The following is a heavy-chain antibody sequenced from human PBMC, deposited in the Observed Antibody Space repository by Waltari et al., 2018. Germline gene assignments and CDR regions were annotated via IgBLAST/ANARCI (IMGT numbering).Heavy chain of an antibody. CDR3: ARGQGAYAMHLNY. J-gene: IGHJ4*02. Sequence: QVQLVQSGAEVKKPGASVKVSCKASGYTFTSYAMHWVRQAPGQRLEWMGWINAGNGNTKYSQEFQGRVTITRDTSASTAYMELSSLRSEDMAVYYCARGQGAYAMHLNYWGQGTLVTVSS. V-gene: IGHV1-3*03. CDR1: GYTFTSYA. CDR2: INAGNGNT. D-gene: IGHD2-8*01.